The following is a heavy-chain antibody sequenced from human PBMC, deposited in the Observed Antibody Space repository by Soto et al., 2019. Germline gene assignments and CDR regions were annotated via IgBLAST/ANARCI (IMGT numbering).Heavy chain of an antibody. CDR1: GGSISSSNW. J-gene: IGHJ4*02. D-gene: IGHD5-18*01. Sequence: QVQLQESGPGLVKPSGTLSLTCAVSGGSISSSNWWSWVRQPPGKGLEWIGEIYHSGSTNYNPSLKSRVTIXVXXSKNQFSLKLSSVTAADTAVYYCARADTAMVPFDYWGQGTLVTVSS. CDR2: IYHSGST. V-gene: IGHV4-4*02. CDR3: ARADTAMVPFDY.